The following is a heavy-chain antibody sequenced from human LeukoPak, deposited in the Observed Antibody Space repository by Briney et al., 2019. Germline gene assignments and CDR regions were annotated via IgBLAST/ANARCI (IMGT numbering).Heavy chain of an antibody. V-gene: IGHV4-61*02. CDR2: NYTSGST. CDR3: ASAYYDFWSGLGY. J-gene: IGHJ4*02. D-gene: IGHD3-3*01. CDR1: GGSISSGGYY. Sequence: SETLSLPCTVSGGSISSGGYYWSWIRQPAGKGLKWIGRNYTSGSTNYNPSLKSRVTISVDTSKNQFSLKLSSVTAADTAVYYCASAYYDFWSGLGYWGQGTLVTVSS.